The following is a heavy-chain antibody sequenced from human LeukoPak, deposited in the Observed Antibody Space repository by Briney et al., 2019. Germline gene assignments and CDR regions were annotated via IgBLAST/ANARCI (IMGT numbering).Heavy chain of an antibody. CDR3: WRAPDFDY. J-gene: IGHJ4*02. V-gene: IGHV3-21*01. CDR2: ISSTSTYI. Sequence: GGSLRLSCAASGFTFSNYKMNWVRQAPGKGLEWVSSISSTSTYINYADSVKGRFTISRDNAKKSLFLQMNSLRAEDTAFSSAWRAPDFDYWGQGTLVTVSS. CDR1: GFTFSNYK. D-gene: IGHD6-19*01.